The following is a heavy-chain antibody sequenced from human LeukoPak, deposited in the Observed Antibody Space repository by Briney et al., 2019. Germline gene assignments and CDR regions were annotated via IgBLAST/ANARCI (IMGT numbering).Heavy chain of an antibody. CDR1: GFTFSSYA. J-gene: IGHJ3*02. CDR2: INGRGGRT. CDR3: AKGYYYDSSGYYYVLAFDI. V-gene: IGHV3-23*01. Sequence: GGSLRLSCADSGFTFSSYAMSWVRQAPGKGLERVSAINGRGGRTYYAVSVKGRFTISRDNSKNTLYLQMNSLSAEDTAVYYCAKGYYYDSSGYYYVLAFDIWCQGTMVIVSS. D-gene: IGHD3-22*01.